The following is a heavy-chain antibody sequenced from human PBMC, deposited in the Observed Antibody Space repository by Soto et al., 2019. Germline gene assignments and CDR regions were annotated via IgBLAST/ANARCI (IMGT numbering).Heavy chain of an antibody. CDR2: IIPIFGTA. V-gene: IGHV1-69*12. CDR1: GGTFSSYA. D-gene: IGHD2-2*01. CDR3: ARHVPTAGYYYGMDV. Sequence: QVQLVQSGAEVKKPGSSVKVSCKASGGTFSSYAISWVRQAPGQGLEWMGGIIPIFGTANNAQKFQSRVTITADESTSTAYMERSSLRSEDTAVYFCARHVPTAGYYYGMDVWGQGTTVTVSS. J-gene: IGHJ6*02.